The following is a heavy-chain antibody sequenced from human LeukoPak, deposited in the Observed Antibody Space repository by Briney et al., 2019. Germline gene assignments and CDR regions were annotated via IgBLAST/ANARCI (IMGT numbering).Heavy chain of an antibody. D-gene: IGHD1-7*01. CDR3: ARGGWNYVFNY. J-gene: IGHJ4*02. V-gene: IGHV3-48*03. Sequence: GGSLRLSCAASGFTFNTYEMNWVRQAPGKGLERVSYITSSGSTIYYADYVKGRFTISRDNGKNSLYLQMDSLRAEDTAVYYCARGGWNYVFNYWGQGTLVTVSS. CDR2: ITSSGSTI. CDR1: GFTFNTYE.